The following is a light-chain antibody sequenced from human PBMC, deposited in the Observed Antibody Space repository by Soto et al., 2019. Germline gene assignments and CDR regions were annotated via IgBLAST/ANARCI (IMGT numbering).Light chain of an antibody. CDR2: GAS. Sequence: EIVMTQSPATLSVSPGETASLSCRASQSAGNFLAWYQQKPGQAPRLLIYGASLRAAGLPARFSGSGSGTDFTLTISSLQSEDFAVYYCQQYNNWPLTFGGGTKVDIK. CDR1: QSAGNF. CDR3: QQYNNWPLT. V-gene: IGKV3-15*01. J-gene: IGKJ4*01.